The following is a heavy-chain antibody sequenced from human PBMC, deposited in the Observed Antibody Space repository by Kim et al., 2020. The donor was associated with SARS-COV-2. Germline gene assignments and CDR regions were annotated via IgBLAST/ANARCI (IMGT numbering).Heavy chain of an antibody. J-gene: IGHJ6*02. D-gene: IGHD2-2*01. Sequence: GESLQISCKGSGYSFTSYWIGWVRQMPGKGLEWMGIIYPGDSDTRYSPSFQGQVTISADKSISTAYLQWSSLKASDTAMYYCAVGYCSSTSCPNYGMDVWGQGTTVTVS. CDR2: IYPGDSDT. CDR3: AVGYCSSTSCPNYGMDV. CDR1: GYSFTSYW. V-gene: IGHV5-51*01.